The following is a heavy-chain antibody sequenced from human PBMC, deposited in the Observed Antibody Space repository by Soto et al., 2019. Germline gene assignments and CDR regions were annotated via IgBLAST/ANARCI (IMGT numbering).Heavy chain of an antibody. D-gene: IGHD3-9*01. CDR3: AKLRYFDWSSYNWFEY. CDR1: GFTFSSYA. CDR2: ISYDGSNK. J-gene: IGHJ5*01. Sequence: HPGGSLRLSCAASGFTFSSYAMHWVRQAPGKGLEWVAVISYDGSNKYYADSVKGRFTISRDNSKNTLYLQMNSLRAEDTAVYYCAKLRYFDWSSYNWFEYWGQGTPVTVSS. V-gene: IGHV3-30-3*02.